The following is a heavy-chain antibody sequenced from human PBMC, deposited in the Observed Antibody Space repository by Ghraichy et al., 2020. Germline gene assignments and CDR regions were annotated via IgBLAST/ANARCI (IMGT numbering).Heavy chain of an antibody. Sequence: SETLSLTCTVSGDSANKFHWGWILQPPWKGLEWIGGDTNYNPSLTSRVTISVDTSKNHFSLKLTSVTAAGTAIYYCVTYLLGGGGRGSWGQGTLVTVSS. D-gene: IGHD3-16*01. CDR2: GDT. V-gene: IGHV4-59*02. J-gene: IGHJ5*02. CDR1: GDSANKFH. CDR3: VTYLLGGGGRGS.